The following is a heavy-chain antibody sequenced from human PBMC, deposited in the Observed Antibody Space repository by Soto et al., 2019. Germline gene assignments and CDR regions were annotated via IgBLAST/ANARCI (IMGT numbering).Heavy chain of an antibody. V-gene: IGHV3-33*01. CDR2: IWYDGSNK. Sequence: PGGSLRLSCAASGFTFSSYGMHWVRQAPGKGLEWVAVIWYDGSNKYYADSVKGRFTISRDNSKNTLYLQMNSLRAEDTAVYYCARDLKGYCSSTSCSPPTYGMDVWGQGTTVTVSS. CDR1: GFTFSSYG. D-gene: IGHD2-2*01. J-gene: IGHJ6*02. CDR3: ARDLKGYCSSTSCSPPTYGMDV.